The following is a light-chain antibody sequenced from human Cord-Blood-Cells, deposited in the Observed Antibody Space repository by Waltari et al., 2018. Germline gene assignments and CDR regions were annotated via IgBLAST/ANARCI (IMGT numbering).Light chain of an antibody. CDR2: AAY. J-gene: IGKJ2*01. CDR1: QSISSY. V-gene: IGKV1-39*01. Sequence: DIQITQSLSSLSASVGDRVTITCRPSQSISSYLNWYQQKPGKAPKRQNYAAYSLQSGVPSRFSGSGSVTDFTLSISSLQPEDFATYYCQQSYSTPHTFSQATNLEIK. CDR3: QQSYSTPHT.